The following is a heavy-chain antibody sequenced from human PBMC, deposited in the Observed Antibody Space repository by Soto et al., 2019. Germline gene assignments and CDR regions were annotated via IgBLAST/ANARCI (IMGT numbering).Heavy chain of an antibody. CDR2: ISSSSSYI. CDR1: GFTFSSYS. J-gene: IGHJ4*02. CDR3: SRDVVVGAKALNY. V-gene: IGHV3-21*01. Sequence: PGGSLRLSCAASGFTFSSYSMNWVRQAPGKGLEWVSSISSSSSYIYYADSVKGRFTISRDNAKNSLYLQMNSLRAEDTAVYFCSRDVVVGAKALNYWGQGALVTVSS. D-gene: IGHD2-15*01.